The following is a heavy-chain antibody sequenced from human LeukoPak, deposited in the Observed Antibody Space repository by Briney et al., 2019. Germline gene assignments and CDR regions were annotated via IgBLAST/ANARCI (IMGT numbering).Heavy chain of an antibody. CDR3: ARDPNKKQLGEGNWFDP. V-gene: IGHV3-30*04. D-gene: IGHD6-6*01. CDR1: GFTFSTYA. CDR2: ISYDGSDK. J-gene: IGHJ5*02. Sequence: GGSLRLSCAASGFTFSTYAMYWVRQAPGKGLEWVAIISYDGSDKYYTEAVKGRFTISRDRSRNMLYLQMNSLRVEDTAVYYCARDPNKKQLGEGNWFDPWGQGTLVTVSS.